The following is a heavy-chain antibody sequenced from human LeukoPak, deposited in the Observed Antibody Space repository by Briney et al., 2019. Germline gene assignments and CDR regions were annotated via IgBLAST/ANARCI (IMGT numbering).Heavy chain of an antibody. J-gene: IGHJ6*03. CDR2: IRSKAYGGTT. Sequence: KPGRSLRLSCTASGFTFGDYAMSWFRKAPGKGLEWVGFIRSKAYGGTTEYAASVKGRFTISRDDSKSIAYLQMNSLKTEDTAVYYCTRDRAVYYYDSSGYLGYYYYMDVWGKGTTVTVSS. CDR1: GFTFGDYA. CDR3: TRDRAVYYYDSSGYLGYYYYMDV. D-gene: IGHD3-22*01. V-gene: IGHV3-49*05.